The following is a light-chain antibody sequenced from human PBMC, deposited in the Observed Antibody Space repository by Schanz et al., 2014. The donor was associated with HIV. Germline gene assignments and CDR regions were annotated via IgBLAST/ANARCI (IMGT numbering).Light chain of an antibody. CDR1: STDVGSYDL. CDR2: DVS. Sequence: QSALTQPASVSGSPGQSITISCTGTSTDVGSYDLVSWYQQHPGKAPKLMIYDVSNRPSGVSNRFSGSKSDNTASLTISGLQVDDEADYYCCSYAEGGTYVFGTGTKLTVL. CDR3: CSYAEGGTYV. V-gene: IGLV2-23*02. J-gene: IGLJ1*01.